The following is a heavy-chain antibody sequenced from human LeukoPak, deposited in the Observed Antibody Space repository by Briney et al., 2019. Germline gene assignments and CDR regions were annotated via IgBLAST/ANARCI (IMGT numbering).Heavy chain of an antibody. Sequence: GASVKVSCTASGYTFTDYYIHWVRQAPGQGLEWMAWIDPNSGATNYAQKFQGRITMTRDTSISTAYMELSRLRSDNTAVYCCARVGATYSGDPWGQGTLVTVSS. CDR2: IDPNSGAT. J-gene: IGHJ5*02. CDR1: GYTFTDYY. D-gene: IGHD1-26*01. CDR3: ARVGATYSGDP. V-gene: IGHV1-2*02.